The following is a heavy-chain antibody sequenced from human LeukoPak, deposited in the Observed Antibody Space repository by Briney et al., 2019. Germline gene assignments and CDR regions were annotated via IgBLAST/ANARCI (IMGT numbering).Heavy chain of an antibody. D-gene: IGHD2-2*02. CDR1: GFTFSSYA. V-gene: IGHV3-23*01. Sequence: PGGSLRLSCAASGFTFSSYAMSWVRQAPGKGLEWVSVLSGSGDSTYYADSVKGRFTISRDNSKNTLHLQMSSLRAEDMAVYYCASYTAKHLFGHWGQGTLVTVSS. J-gene: IGHJ4*02. CDR3: ASYTAKHLFGH. CDR2: LSGSGDST.